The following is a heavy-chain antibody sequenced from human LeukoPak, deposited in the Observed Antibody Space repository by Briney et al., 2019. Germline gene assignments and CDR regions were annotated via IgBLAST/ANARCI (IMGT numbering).Heavy chain of an antibody. Sequence: SETLSLTCTVSGGSIRSSHWSWIRQPPGKGLEFIGYIYYSGTSSYNPSLKSRVTMSVDTSNNQFSLKLNSVTAADTAVYYCAKAAGYSTIYWFDPWGQGTLVTVSS. J-gene: IGHJ5*02. CDR2: IYYSGTS. CDR3: AKAAGYSTIYWFDP. V-gene: IGHV4-59*01. D-gene: IGHD6-13*01. CDR1: GGSIRSSH.